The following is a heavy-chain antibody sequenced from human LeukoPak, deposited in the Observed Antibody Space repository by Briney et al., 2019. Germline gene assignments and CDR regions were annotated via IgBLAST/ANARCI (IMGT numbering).Heavy chain of an antibody. CDR2: INAGNGHT. CDR1: GYTFSSYA. V-gene: IGHV1-3*01. J-gene: IGHJ4*02. Sequence: ASVMVSCKASGYTFSSYAMHWVRQAPGQRLEWMGWINAGNGHTEYSQKFQGRVTFTRDTSASTAYMELSSLRSEDMAVYYCAIQIRGVVYWGLGTLVTVSS. CDR3: AIQIRGVVY. D-gene: IGHD3-10*01.